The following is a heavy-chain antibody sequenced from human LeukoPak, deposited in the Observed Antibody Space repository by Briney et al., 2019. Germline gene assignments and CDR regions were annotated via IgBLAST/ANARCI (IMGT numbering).Heavy chain of an antibody. CDR3: ARAGRGKQLAEYYYYGMDV. Sequence: GGSLRLSCAASGFTFSSHGMHWVRQAPGKGLEWVAVIWYDGSNKYYADSVKGRFTISRDNSKNTLYLQMNSLRAEDTAVYYCARAGRGKQLAEYYYYGMDVWGQGTTVTVSS. D-gene: IGHD6-13*01. CDR2: IWYDGSNK. J-gene: IGHJ6*02. V-gene: IGHV3-33*01. CDR1: GFTFSSHG.